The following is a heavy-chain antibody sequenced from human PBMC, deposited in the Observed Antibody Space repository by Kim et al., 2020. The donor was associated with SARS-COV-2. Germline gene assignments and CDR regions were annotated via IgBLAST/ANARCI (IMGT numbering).Heavy chain of an antibody. CDR2: T. J-gene: IGHJ4*02. CDR3: AVGGSGPQIDY. Sequence: TRYSPAFQGQVTISADKSISTAYLQWSSLKASDTAMYYCAVGGSGPQIDYWGQGTLVTVSS. D-gene: IGHD3-10*01. V-gene: IGHV5-51*01.